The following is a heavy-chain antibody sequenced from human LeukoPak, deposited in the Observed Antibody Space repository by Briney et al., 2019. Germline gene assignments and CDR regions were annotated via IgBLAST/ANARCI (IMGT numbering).Heavy chain of an antibody. D-gene: IGHD3-3*01. CDR1: GFTFSSYA. CDR2: ISGSGGST. CDR3: AKPQGDFWSGYYRR. J-gene: IGHJ4*02. Sequence: PGGSLRLSCAASGFTFSSYAMSWHRHGPGKGLEWVSAISGSGGSTYYADSVKDRFTISRVNSKNTLYLQMNSLRAEDTAVYYCAKPQGDFWSGYYRRWGQGTLVTVSS. V-gene: IGHV3-23*01.